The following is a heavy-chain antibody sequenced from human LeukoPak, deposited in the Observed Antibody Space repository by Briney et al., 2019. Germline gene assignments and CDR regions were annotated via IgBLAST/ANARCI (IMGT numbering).Heavy chain of an antibody. CDR3: AKDHSYYYDSSGPLHY. Sequence: GGSLRLSCAASGFTFDDYAMHWVRQAPGKGLEWVSGISWNSGSIGYADSVKGRFTISRDNAEKSLYLQMNSLRAEDTALYYCAKDHSYYYDSSGPLHYWGQGTLVTVSS. CDR1: GFTFDDYA. V-gene: IGHV3-9*01. J-gene: IGHJ4*02. CDR2: ISWNSGSI. D-gene: IGHD3-22*01.